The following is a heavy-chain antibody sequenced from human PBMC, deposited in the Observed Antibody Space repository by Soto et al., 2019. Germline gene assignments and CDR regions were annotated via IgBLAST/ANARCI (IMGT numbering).Heavy chain of an antibody. CDR3: AKESLRYAKSYNWFDS. Sequence: EVQLVESGGGVVQPGRSLRLSCAASGFPFDAYAMHWVRQAPGKGLEWVSGISWNSGRVGYAGSVKGRFTISRDNAKNSLHLQMNSLRGEDTALYFCAKESLRYAKSYNWFDSWGQGTLVTVSS. CDR2: ISWNSGRV. CDR1: GFPFDAYA. J-gene: IGHJ5*01. V-gene: IGHV3-9*01. D-gene: IGHD3-9*01.